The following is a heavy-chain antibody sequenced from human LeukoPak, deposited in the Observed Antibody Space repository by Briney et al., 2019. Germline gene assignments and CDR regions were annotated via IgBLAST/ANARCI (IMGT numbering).Heavy chain of an antibody. CDR1: GFTFDDYG. D-gene: IGHD3-10*01. CDR3: AKVTYGSGTYGAFDY. CDR2: IRGTGTST. J-gene: IGHJ4*02. Sequence: GGSLRLSCAASGFTFDDYGMSWVRQAPGKGLEWVSAIRGTGTSTYYADSVKGRFTISRDNSKNTLYLQMNSLRAEDTAVYYCAKVTYGSGTYGAFDYWGQGTLVTVSS. V-gene: IGHV3-23*01.